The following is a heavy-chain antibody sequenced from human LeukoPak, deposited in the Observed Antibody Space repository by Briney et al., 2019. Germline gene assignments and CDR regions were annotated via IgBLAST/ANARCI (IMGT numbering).Heavy chain of an antibody. CDR1: GFTFSSYA. CDR3: ARDPRIAARPSGDY. J-gene: IGHJ4*02. D-gene: IGHD6-6*01. Sequence: PGRSLRLSCAASGFTFSSYAMHWVRQAPGKGLVWVAVISYDGSNKYYADSVKGRFTISRDNSKNTLYLQMNRLRAEDTAVYYCARDPRIAARPSGDYWGQGTLVTVSS. CDR2: ISYDGSNK. V-gene: IGHV3-30-3*01.